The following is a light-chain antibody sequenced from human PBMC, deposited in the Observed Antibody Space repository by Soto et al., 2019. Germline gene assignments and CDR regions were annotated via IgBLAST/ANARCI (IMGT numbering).Light chain of an antibody. CDR3: CSYAGTTHV. CDR1: SSDIGGYKY. Sequence: QSALTQPASVSGSPGQSVTIPCTGSSSDIGGYKYVSWYQQLPGKAPKLMIYDVNKRPSGVPDRFSGSNSGNTASLTISGLQAEDEADYYCCSYAGTTHVFGIGTKLTVL. V-gene: IGLV2-11*01. J-gene: IGLJ1*01. CDR2: DVN.